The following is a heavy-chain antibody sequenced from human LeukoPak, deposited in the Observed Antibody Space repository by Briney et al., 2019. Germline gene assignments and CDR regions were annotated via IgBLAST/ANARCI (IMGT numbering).Heavy chain of an antibody. CDR1: GGSISSGDYY. CDR2: IYYSGST. CDR3: ARVGLPVAKYYYGMDV. V-gene: IGHV4-61*08. J-gene: IGHJ6*02. D-gene: IGHD6-19*01. Sequence: SETLSLTCTVSGGSISSGDYYWSWIRQPPGKGLEWIGYIYYSGSTNYNPSLKSRVTISVDTSKNQFSLKLSSVTAADTAVYYCARVGLPVAKYYYGMDVRGQGTTVTVSS.